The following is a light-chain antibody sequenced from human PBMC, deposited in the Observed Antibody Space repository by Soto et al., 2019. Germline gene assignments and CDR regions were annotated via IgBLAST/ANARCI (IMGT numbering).Light chain of an antibody. CDR2: GAS. Sequence: EILVTQSPATLSVSPGERATLSCRASQSVSNNLAWYQQKPGQAPRLFIYGASTRATGVPARFSGSGSGTEFTLTISSLQSEDFAVYYCQQYTNWPLTFGGGTRVEIK. V-gene: IGKV3-15*01. CDR3: QQYTNWPLT. J-gene: IGKJ4*01. CDR1: QSVSNN.